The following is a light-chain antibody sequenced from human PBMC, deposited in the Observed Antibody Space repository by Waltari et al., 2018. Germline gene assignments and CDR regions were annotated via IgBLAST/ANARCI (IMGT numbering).Light chain of an antibody. CDR2: SGS. V-gene: IGKV2-28*01. CDR1: QSLLHSTGYTF. J-gene: IGKJ2*01. Sequence: DIVMTQFPLSLPVTPGEPASISCRASQSLLHSTGYTFFYWYLQKAGQSPQLLIYSGSNRATGVPDRFSGSGSGTYFTLKISRVEAEDVGVYYCMQGLQTPYTFGQGTKLEIK. CDR3: MQGLQTPYT.